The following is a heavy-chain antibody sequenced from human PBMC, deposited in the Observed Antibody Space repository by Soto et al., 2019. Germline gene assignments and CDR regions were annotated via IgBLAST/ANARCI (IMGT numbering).Heavy chain of an antibody. V-gene: IGHV1-18*01. CDR3: ARRPPYSGSYLDDY. CDR1: GYTFTSYA. J-gene: IGHJ4*02. CDR2: INTYNGNT. D-gene: IGHD1-26*01. Sequence: ASVKVSCKASGYTFTSYAIHWVRQAPGQRLEWMGWINTYNGNTSYAQKLQGRVTMTTDTSTSTAYMELRSLRSDDTAVYYCARRPPYSGSYLDDYWGQGTLVTVSS.